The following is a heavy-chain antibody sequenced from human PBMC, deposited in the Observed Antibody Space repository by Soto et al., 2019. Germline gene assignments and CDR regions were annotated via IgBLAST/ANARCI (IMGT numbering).Heavy chain of an antibody. J-gene: IGHJ5*02. D-gene: IGHD2-15*01. CDR3: ASRPVMEVAQYGNWFDP. V-gene: IGHV1-69*13. CDR1: GGTFSSYP. Sequence: SVKVSCKVSGGTFSSYPINWVRQAPGQGLEWMGGIIPFFGTTHSAQKFQGRLTITADESTSTTYMELSSLRSEDTAVYYCASRPVMEVAQYGNWFDPWGQGTLVTVSS. CDR2: IIPFFGTT.